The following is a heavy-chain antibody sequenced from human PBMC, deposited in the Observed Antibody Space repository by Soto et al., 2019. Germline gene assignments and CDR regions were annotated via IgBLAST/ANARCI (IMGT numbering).Heavy chain of an antibody. CDR2: IYPGDSDT. Sequence: PGESLKISCKGSGYSFTSYWIGWVRQMPGKGLEWVGIIYPGDSDTRYSPSFQGQVTISADKSISTAYLQWSSLKASDTAMYYCARQLWFGETYYGMDVWGQGTTVTVSS. CDR3: ARQLWFGETYYGMDV. V-gene: IGHV5-51*01. J-gene: IGHJ6*02. D-gene: IGHD3-10*01. CDR1: GYSFTSYW.